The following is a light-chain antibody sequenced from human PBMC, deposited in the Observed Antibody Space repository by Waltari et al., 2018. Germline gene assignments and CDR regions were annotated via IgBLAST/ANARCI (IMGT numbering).Light chain of an antibody. CDR1: QSITSH. V-gene: IGKV1-39*01. J-gene: IGKJ2*01. CDR3: QQSYITPYT. CDR2: TAS. Sequence: ESQMTQAPSSLSASVGDRVTITCRASQSITSHLNWFQQQPGRAPKLLIHTASSLESGVPSRFSGSGSGTHFTLTISSLQPEDFATYFCQQSYITPYTFGQGTKLEI.